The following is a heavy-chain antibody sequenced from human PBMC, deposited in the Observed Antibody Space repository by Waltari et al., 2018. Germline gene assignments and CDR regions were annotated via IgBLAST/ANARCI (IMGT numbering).Heavy chain of an antibody. CDR3: ARDAVARDSSVYFDF. CDR2: IWYDGTDK. CDR1: GCTFVRYG. V-gene: IGHV3-33*01. D-gene: IGHD3-22*01. Sequence: QVQLVESGGGVVQPGGSVSLPCEAAGCTFVRYGMHWVRQAPGKGLEWVAVIWYDGTDKFYADSVKGRFTISRDNANVYLEMNSLRGEDTAVYYCARDAVARDSSVYFDFWGQGTLVTVSS. J-gene: IGHJ4*02.